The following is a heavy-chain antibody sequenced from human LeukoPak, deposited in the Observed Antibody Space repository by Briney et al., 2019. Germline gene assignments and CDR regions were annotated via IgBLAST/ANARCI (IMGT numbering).Heavy chain of an antibody. Sequence: KPSETLSLTCVVYGGSFRAYYWSWIRQPPGKGLEWIGEIFYSGSTNYNPSLKSRVTISIDRSKNHFSLKLSSVTAADTAVYYCARDLYPYGLDVWGKGTTVTVSS. CDR1: GGSFRAYY. V-gene: IGHV4-34*12. CDR3: ARDLYPYGLDV. CDR2: IFYSGST. J-gene: IGHJ6*04.